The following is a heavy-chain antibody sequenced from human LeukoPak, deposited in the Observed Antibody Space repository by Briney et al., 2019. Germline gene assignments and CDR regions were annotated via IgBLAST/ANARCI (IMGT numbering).Heavy chain of an antibody. J-gene: IGHJ3*02. D-gene: IGHD2-21*02. V-gene: IGHV4-59*01. CDR1: GGSISSYY. CDR3: ARAVSGGDDAFDI. CDR2: IYYSGST. Sequence: SETLSLTCTVSGGSISSYYWSWIRQPPGKGLEWIGYIYYSGSTNYNPSLKSRVTISVDTSKNQFSLKLSSVTAADTAVYYCARAVSGGDDAFDIWGQGTMVTVSS.